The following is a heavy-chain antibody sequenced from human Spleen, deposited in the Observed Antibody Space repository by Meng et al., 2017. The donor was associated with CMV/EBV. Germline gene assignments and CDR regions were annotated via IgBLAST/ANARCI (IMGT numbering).Heavy chain of an antibody. V-gene: IGHV4-61*01. D-gene: IGHD3/OR15-3a*01. CDR1: GGSVSSGSYY. Sequence: CTVSGGSVSSGSYYWSWIRQPPGKGLEWIGYIYYSGSTNYNPSLKSRVTISVDTSKNQFSLKLSSVTAADTAVYYCAGAWTDHWFDPWGQGTLVTVSS. CDR2: IYYSGST. CDR3: AGAWTDHWFDP. J-gene: IGHJ5*02.